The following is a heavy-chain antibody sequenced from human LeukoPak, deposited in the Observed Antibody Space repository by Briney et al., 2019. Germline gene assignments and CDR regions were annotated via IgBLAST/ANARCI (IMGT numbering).Heavy chain of an antibody. CDR2: LSGTGSST. CDR1: GFTFSNYA. D-gene: IGHD3-16*01. Sequence: GGSLRLSCAASGFTFSNYAMSWVRQAPGKGLEWVSALSGTGSSTDYIDSVKGRFTISRNNSNNTLYLQMNSLRAEDTAVYYCAKGDRWGGGGNFDYWGQGTLVTVSS. V-gene: IGHV3-23*01. CDR3: AKGDRWGGGGNFDY. J-gene: IGHJ4*02.